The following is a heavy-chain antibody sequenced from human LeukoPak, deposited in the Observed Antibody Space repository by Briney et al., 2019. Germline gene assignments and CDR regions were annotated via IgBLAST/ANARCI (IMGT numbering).Heavy chain of an antibody. J-gene: IGHJ3*02. V-gene: IGHV4-30-4*02. CDR1: GGSISSGDYY. D-gene: IGHD3-22*01. CDR2: IYYSGST. Sequence: SETLSLTCTVSGGSISSGDYYWGWIRQPPGKGLEWIGYIYYSGSTYYNPSLKSRVTISVDTSKNQFSLKLSSVTAADTAVYYCARELFPYYYDSSGYPRAAGAFDIWGQGTMVTVSS. CDR3: ARELFPYYYDSSGYPRAAGAFDI.